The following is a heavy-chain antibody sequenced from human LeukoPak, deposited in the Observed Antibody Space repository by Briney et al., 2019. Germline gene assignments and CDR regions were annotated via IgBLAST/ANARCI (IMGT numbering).Heavy chain of an antibody. J-gene: IGHJ4*02. CDR1: GYSLTTYY. Sequence: ASVKVSCKASGYSLTTYYMHWVRQAPGQGLEWMAIINPSGGSTNYAQKFQGRVTITADESTSTAYMELSSLRSEDTAVYYCANGPDYDFWSGYNWGQGTLVTVSS. V-gene: IGHV1-46*01. CDR3: ANGPDYDFWSGYN. D-gene: IGHD3-3*01. CDR2: INPSGGST.